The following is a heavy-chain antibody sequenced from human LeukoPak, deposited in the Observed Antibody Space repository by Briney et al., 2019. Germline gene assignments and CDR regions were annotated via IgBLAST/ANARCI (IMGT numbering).Heavy chain of an antibody. CDR2: IIPILGIA. Sequence: GASVKVSCKASGGTFSSYTISWVRQAPGQGLEWMGRIIPILGIANYAQKFQGRVTITADKSTSTAYMELSSLRSEDTAVYYCARTGYSSSWYGDYYFDHWGRGTLVTVSS. J-gene: IGHJ4*02. CDR1: GGTFSSYT. D-gene: IGHD6-13*01. V-gene: IGHV1-69*02. CDR3: ARTGYSSSWYGDYYFDH.